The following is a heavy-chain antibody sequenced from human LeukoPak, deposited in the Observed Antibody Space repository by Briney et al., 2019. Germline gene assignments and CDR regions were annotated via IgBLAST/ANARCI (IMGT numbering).Heavy chain of an antibody. CDR1: GFTFSSYG. CDR3: ARGPADYYDSSGYPDY. Sequence: PGRSLRLSCAASGFTFSSYGMHWVRQAPGKGLEWVAVISYDGSTKYYADSVKGRFTISRDNSKNTLYLQMNSLRPEDTAVYYCARGPADYYDSSGYPDYWGQGTLVTVSS. D-gene: IGHD3-22*01. CDR2: ISYDGSTK. V-gene: IGHV3-30*19. J-gene: IGHJ4*02.